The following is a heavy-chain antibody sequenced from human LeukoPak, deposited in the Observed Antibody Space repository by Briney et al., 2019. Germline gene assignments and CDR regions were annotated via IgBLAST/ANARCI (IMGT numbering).Heavy chain of an antibody. Sequence: PSETLSLTCTVSGGSISSYYWSWIRQPPGKGLEWIGYIYYSGSTNYKPSLKSRVTISVDTSKNQFPLKLSSVTAADTAVYYCARGGYYGSGNDFRFDPWGQGTQVTVSS. J-gene: IGHJ5*02. CDR1: GGSISSYY. V-gene: IGHV4-59*01. CDR3: ARGGYYGSGNDFRFDP. D-gene: IGHD3-10*01. CDR2: IYYSGST.